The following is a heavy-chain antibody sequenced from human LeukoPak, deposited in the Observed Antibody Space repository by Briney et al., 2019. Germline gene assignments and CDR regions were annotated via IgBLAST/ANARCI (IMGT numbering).Heavy chain of an antibody. J-gene: IGHJ4*02. CDR1: GFTFSSYA. CDR3: ARDGYGGVDY. V-gene: IGHV3-30*04. Sequence: PGGSLRLSCAASGFTFSSYAMHWVRQAPGKGLEWVAVISYDGSNKYYADSVKGRFTISRDNSKNTLYLQMNSLRAEDTAVYYCARDGYGGVDYWGQGTLVTVSS. D-gene: IGHD3-10*01. CDR2: ISYDGSNK.